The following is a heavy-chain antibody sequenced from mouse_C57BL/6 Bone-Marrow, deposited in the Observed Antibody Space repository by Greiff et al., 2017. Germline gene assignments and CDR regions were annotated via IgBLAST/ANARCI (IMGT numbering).Heavy chain of an antibody. J-gene: IGHJ3*01. CDR1: GFTFSSYG. CDR3: ARDYYGSWFAY. CDR2: ISSGGSYT. Sequence: EVKLVESGGDSVKPGGSLQLSCAASGFTFSSYGMSWVRQTPDKRLEWVATISSGGSYTYYPDSVKGRFTISRDNAKNTLYLQMSSLKSEDTAMYYCARDYYGSWFAYWGQGTLVTVSA. D-gene: IGHD1-1*01. V-gene: IGHV5-6*01.